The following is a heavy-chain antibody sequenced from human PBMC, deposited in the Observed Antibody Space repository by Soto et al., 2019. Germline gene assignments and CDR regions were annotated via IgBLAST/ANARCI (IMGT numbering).Heavy chain of an antibody. CDR3: ARGVNYDFWSGYPSNWFDP. J-gene: IGHJ5*02. CDR2: INHSGST. V-gene: IGHV4-34*01. Sequence: SETLSLTCAVYGGSFSGYYWSWIRQPPGKGLEWIGEINHSGSTNYNPSLKSRVTISVDTSKNQFSLKLSSVTAADTAVYYCARGVNYDFWSGYPSNWFDPWGQGTLVTVP. D-gene: IGHD3-3*01. CDR1: GGSFSGYY.